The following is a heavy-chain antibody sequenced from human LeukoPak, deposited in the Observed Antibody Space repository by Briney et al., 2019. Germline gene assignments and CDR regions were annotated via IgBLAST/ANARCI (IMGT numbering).Heavy chain of an antibody. D-gene: IGHD2-15*01. CDR1: GASISSGSYY. V-gene: IGHV4-61*02. CDR3: ARDPLYCSGGSCYSTWFDP. CDR2: IYTSSST. J-gene: IGHJ5*02. Sequence: SETLSLTCTVSGASISSGSYYWSCIRQPAGKGLEWIGRIYTSSSTNYNPSLKSRVTISVDTSKNQFSLKLSSVTAADTAVYYCARDPLYCSGGSCYSTWFDPWGQGTLVTVSS.